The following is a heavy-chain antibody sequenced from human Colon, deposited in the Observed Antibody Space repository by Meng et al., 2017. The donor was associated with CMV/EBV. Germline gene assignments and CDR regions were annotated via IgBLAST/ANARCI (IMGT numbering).Heavy chain of an antibody. CDR2: INSDGSST. CDR1: GITFRNYW. V-gene: IGHV3-74*01. CDR3: ATSEYSNKFDY. Sequence: GGSLRLSCGASGITFRNYWMHWVRQVPGKGLVWVSRINSDGSSTHYADFVKGRFTISRDNAKNTLHLQMNSLRAEDTAVYYCATSEYSNKFDYWGQGTVVTVS. D-gene: IGHD2/OR15-2a*01. J-gene: IGHJ4*02.